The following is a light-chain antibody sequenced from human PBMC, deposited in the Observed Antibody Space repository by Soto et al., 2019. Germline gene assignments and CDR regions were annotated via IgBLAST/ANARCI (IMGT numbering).Light chain of an antibody. Sequence: QSVLTQPASVSGSPGHSITIPCTGTSSDVGSYNLVSWYQQHPGKAPKLMIYEVSKRPSGVSNRFSGSKSGNTASLTISGLQAEDEADYYCCSYAGSSTSYVFGTGTKVTV. CDR2: EVS. V-gene: IGLV2-23*02. CDR3: CSYAGSSTSYV. J-gene: IGLJ1*01. CDR1: SSDVGSYNL.